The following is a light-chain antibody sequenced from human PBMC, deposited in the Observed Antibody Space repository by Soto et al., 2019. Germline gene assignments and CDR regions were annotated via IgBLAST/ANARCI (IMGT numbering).Light chain of an antibody. CDR2: GAS. J-gene: IGKJ3*01. V-gene: IGKV3-20*01. Sequence: EIVLTQSPGPLSLSPGDGATLPGRASQGVSSSYLAWYQHKPGQAPRLLIYGASSRASGIPDRFSGSGSGTDFTLTINRLEPEDFEVYYCQQYGASVTFGPGTKVALK. CDR3: QQYGASVT. CDR1: QGVSSSY.